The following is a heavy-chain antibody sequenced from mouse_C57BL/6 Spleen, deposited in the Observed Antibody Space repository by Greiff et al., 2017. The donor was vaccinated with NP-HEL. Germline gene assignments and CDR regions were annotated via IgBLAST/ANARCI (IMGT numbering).Heavy chain of an antibody. CDR2: IDPEDGDT. CDR1: GFNIKDYY. D-gene: IGHD1-1*01. Sequence: EVQLQQSGAELVRPGASVKLSCTASGFNIKDYYMHWVKQRPEQGLEWIGRIDPEDGDTEYAPKFQGKATMTADTSSNTAYLQLSSLTSEDTAVYYCTSGGITTVVVRPFAYWGQGTLGTVAA. CDR3: TSGGITTVVVRPFAY. J-gene: IGHJ3*01. V-gene: IGHV14-1*01.